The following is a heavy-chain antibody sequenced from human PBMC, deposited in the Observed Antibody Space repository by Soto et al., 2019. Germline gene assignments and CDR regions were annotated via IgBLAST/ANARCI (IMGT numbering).Heavy chain of an antibody. V-gene: IGHV1-24*01. CDR3: TTYHGDYNFDH. D-gene: IGHD4-17*01. J-gene: IGHJ5*02. CDR2: FDPDEAET. Sequence: ASVKVSCKVFGYTHTEVGMQWVRQAPGKGLEWLGGFDPDEAETIYAQHFQGRVTMTEDTSTDTVYMELSSLRSEDTALYFCTTYHGDYNFDHWGQGTLVTVSS. CDR1: GYTHTEVG.